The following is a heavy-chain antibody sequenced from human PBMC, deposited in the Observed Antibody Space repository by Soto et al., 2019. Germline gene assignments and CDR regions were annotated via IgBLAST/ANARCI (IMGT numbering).Heavy chain of an antibody. V-gene: IGHV3-9*01. CDR3: AKDRNWNSTWFDP. D-gene: IGHD1-7*01. J-gene: IGHJ5*02. Sequence: GGSLRLSCAASGFTFDDYAMHWVRQAPGKGLEWVSGISWNSGSIGYADSVKGRFTISRDNAKNSLYLQMNSLRAEDTALYYCAKDRNWNSTWFDPWGQGTLVTVSS. CDR1: GFTFDDYA. CDR2: ISWNSGSI.